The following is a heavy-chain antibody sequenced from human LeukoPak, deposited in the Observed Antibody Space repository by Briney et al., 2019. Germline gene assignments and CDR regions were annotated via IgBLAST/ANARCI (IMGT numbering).Heavy chain of an antibody. D-gene: IGHD6-19*01. CDR1: LGTFSSYA. J-gene: IGHJ5*02. CDR3: ASVLSGIAVAGSFDP. CDR2: IIPILGIA. V-gene: IGHV1-69*04. Sequence: SVKVSCKASLGTFSSYAISWVRQAPGQGVEWMGRIIPILGIAYYAQKFQGRVTITADKSTSTAYMELSSLRSEDTAVYYCASVLSGIAVAGSFDPWGQGTLVTVSS.